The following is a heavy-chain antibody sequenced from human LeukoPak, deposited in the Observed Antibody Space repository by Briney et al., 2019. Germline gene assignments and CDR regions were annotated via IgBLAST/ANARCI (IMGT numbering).Heavy chain of an antibody. V-gene: IGHV3-7*01. CDR1: GFTFSSYW. Sequence: GGSLRLSCAASGFTFSSYWMSWVRQAPGKGLEWVANIKKDGSEKHYVDSVKGRFTISRDNAKNSLHLQMNSLRAEDTAVYCCARDGAERPHMYWGQGTLVTVSS. CDR3: ARDGAERPHMY. J-gene: IGHJ4*02. D-gene: IGHD6-25*01. CDR2: IKKDGSEK.